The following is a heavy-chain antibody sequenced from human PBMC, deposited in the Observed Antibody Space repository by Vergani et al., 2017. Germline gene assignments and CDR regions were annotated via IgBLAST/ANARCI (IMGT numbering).Heavy chain of an antibody. Sequence: QLVQSGPEVKKPGTSVKVSCKASGFTFTSSAMQWVRQARGQRLEWIGWIVVGSGNTNYAQKFQERVTITRDMSTSTAYMGLSSLRSEDTAVYYCAARVYDFWSGYYDRAGFDPWGQGTLVTVSS. V-gene: IGHV1-58*02. CDR1: GFTFTSSA. D-gene: IGHD3-3*01. J-gene: IGHJ5*02. CDR3: AARVYDFWSGYYDRAGFDP. CDR2: IVVGSGNT.